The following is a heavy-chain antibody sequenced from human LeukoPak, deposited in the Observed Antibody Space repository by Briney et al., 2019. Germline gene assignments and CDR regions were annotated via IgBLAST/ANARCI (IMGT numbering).Heavy chain of an antibody. D-gene: IGHD3-10*01. Sequence: PSETLSLTCTVSGGSISSYYWSWIRQPPGKGLEWIGYIYYSGSTNYNPSLKSRVTISVDTSKNQFSLKLSSVTAADTAVYYCARDESFYGSGRYYWGQGTLVTVSS. V-gene: IGHV4-59*01. CDR3: ARDESFYGSGRYY. J-gene: IGHJ4*02. CDR1: GGSISSYY. CDR2: IYYSGST.